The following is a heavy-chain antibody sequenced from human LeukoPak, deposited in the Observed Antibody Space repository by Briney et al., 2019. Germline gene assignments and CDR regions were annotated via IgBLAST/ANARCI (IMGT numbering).Heavy chain of an antibody. D-gene: IGHD4-17*01. J-gene: IGHJ4*02. CDR2: ISYDGSNK. CDR1: GLTFSSYA. V-gene: IGHV3-30*04. Sequence: GGSLRLSCAASGLTFSSYAMHWVRQAPGKGLEWVAVISYDGSNKYYADSVKGRFTISRDNSKNTLYLQMNSLRAEDTAVYYCARTTYGDYVFGYWGQGTLVTVSS. CDR3: ARTTYGDYVFGY.